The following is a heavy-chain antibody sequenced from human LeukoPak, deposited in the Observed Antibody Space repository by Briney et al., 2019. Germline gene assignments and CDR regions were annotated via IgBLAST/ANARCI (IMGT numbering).Heavy chain of an antibody. J-gene: IGHJ3*02. Sequence: SVKVSCKASGGTFSSYAISWVRQAPGQGLEWMGRIIPILGTANYAQKFQGRVTITTDESTSTAYMELSSLRSEDTAVYYCARDLYSSGWYDAFDIWGQGTMVTVSS. CDR3: ARDLYSSGWYDAFDI. CDR1: GGTFSSYA. D-gene: IGHD6-19*01. V-gene: IGHV1-69*11. CDR2: IIPILGTA.